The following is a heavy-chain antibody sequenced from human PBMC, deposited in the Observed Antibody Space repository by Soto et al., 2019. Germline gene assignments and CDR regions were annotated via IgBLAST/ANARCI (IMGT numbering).Heavy chain of an antibody. CDR1: GFTISSNY. D-gene: IGHD6-6*01. J-gene: IGHJ5*02. V-gene: IGHV3-66*01. CDR3: VPLGPLAPNWFDP. CDR2: IYSGGST. Sequence: EVQLAESGGGLVQPGGSLRLSCAASGFTISSNYMSWVRQAPGKGLEWVSVIYSGGSTYYADSVKGRFTISRDNSKNTLYLQMNSLRAEDTAVYYCVPLGPLAPNWFDPWGQGTLVTVSS.